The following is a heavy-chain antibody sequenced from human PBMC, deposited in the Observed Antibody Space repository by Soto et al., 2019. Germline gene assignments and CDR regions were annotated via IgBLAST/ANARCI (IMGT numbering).Heavy chain of an antibody. D-gene: IGHD3-3*01. Sequence: GGSLRLSCSASGFTFSSYAMHWVRQAPGKGLEYVSVISSNVGSTYYADSVKGLLTISRDNSKNTLYLQMRSLIVEDTAVYYCVKCYYDFLSGYYDYLGQGILVTVSS. J-gene: IGHJ4*02. V-gene: IGHV3-64D*09. CDR3: VKCYYDFLSGYYDY. CDR1: GFTFSSYA. CDR2: ISSNVGST.